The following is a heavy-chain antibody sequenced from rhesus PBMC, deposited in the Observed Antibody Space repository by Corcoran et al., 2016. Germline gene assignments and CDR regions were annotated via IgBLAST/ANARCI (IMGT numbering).Heavy chain of an antibody. Sequence: QVQLQESGPGLVKPSETLSLPCAVSGYSISSGYGCGWIRQPPGKGLEWIGQIYGGSGSPYDNPSHKSRGTVSKDTSKNQFSLKLSSVTAADTAVYYCARSTRNSLDVWGRGVLVTVSS. J-gene: IGHJ5-2*02. CDR3: ARSTRNSLDV. V-gene: IGHV4-127*01. CDR1: GYSISSGYG. CDR2: IYGGSGSP.